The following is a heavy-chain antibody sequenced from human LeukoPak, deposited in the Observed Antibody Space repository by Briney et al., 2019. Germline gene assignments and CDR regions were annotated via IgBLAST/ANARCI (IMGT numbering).Heavy chain of an antibody. CDR3: ATYYDYVWGSSPSDY. D-gene: IGHD3-16*01. Sequence: GGSLRLSCAASGFIFSSYWMHWVRHAPGKGLVWVSRINTDGSSTSYADSVKGRFTISRDNAKNTLYLQMNSLRAEDTAVYYCATYYDYVWGSSPSDYWGQGTLVTVSS. CDR2: INTDGSST. CDR1: GFIFSSYW. V-gene: IGHV3-74*01. J-gene: IGHJ4*02.